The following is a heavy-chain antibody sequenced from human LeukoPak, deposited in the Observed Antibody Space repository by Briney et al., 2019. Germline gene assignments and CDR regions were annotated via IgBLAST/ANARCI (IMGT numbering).Heavy chain of an antibody. CDR1: GFTFSSYA. CDR2: KSYDGSNK. CDR3: VRGFDY. Sequence: GGSLRLSCAASGFTFSSYAMHWVRQAPGKGLEWVAVKSYDGSNKYYADSVKGRFTISRDNSKNTLYLQMNSLRAEDTAVYYCVRGFDYWGQGTLVTVSS. J-gene: IGHJ4*02. V-gene: IGHV3-30*04.